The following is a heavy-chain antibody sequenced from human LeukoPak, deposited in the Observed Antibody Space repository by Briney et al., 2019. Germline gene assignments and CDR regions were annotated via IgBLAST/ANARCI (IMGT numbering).Heavy chain of an antibody. CDR3: ARPRIAVAVPPGY. J-gene: IGHJ4*02. CDR1: GFIFSSYS. CDR2: ISGSSSSS. Sequence: GGSLRLSCAASGFIFSSYSMNWVRQAPGKGLEWISYISGSSSSSYYADSVKGRFTISRDNAKNSLYLQMNSLRAEDTAVYYCARPRIAVAVPPGYWGQGTLVTVSS. V-gene: IGHV3-48*01. D-gene: IGHD6-19*01.